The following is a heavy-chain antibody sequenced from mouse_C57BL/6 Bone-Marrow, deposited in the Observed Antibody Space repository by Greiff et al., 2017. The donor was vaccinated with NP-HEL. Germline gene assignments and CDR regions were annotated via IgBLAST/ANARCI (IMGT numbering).Heavy chain of an antibody. V-gene: IGHV1-63*01. Sequence: QVQLQQSGAELVRPGTSVKMSCKASGYTFTNYWIGWAKQRPGHGLEWIGDIYPGGGYTNYNEKFKGKATLTADKSSSTAYMQFSSLTSEDSAIYYCAICGLLYYYAMDDWGQGTSVTVSS. J-gene: IGHJ4*01. CDR2: IYPGGGYT. CDR1: GYTFTNYW. D-gene: IGHD2-1*01. CDR3: AICGLLYYYAMDD.